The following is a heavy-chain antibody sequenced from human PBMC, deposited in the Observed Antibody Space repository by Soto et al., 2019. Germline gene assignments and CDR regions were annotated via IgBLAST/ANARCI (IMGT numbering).Heavy chain of an antibody. V-gene: IGHV1-18*01. Sequence: QVQLVQSGAEVKKPGASVKVSCKASGYTFTSYGISWVRQAPGQGLGWMGWISASNGNTNYAQKLQGRVTMTTDTSSSTAYLELRSLRSADTAVYYCAREGSLSSSWYHFLDYWGQGTLVTVSS. D-gene: IGHD6-13*01. CDR2: ISASNGNT. CDR1: GYTFTSYG. J-gene: IGHJ4*02. CDR3: AREGSLSSSWYHFLDY.